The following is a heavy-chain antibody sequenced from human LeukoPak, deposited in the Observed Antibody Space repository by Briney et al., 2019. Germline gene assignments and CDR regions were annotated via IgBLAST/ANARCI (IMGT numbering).Heavy chain of an antibody. J-gene: IGHJ4*02. Sequence: GGSLRLSCAASGFTFSSYEMNWVRQAPGKGPEWVAVVSYDGSNKYYADSVKDRFTISRDNSKNTLYLQMNSLRAEDTAVYYCACLSITMIVVTFDYWGQGTLVTVSS. CDR1: GFTFSSYE. CDR3: ACLSITMIVVTFDY. CDR2: VSYDGSNK. D-gene: IGHD3-22*01. V-gene: IGHV3-30*03.